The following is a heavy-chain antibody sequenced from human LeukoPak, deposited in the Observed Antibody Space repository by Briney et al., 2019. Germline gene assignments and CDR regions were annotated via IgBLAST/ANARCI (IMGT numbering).Heavy chain of an antibody. CDR3: AKDTSYYDSSYFDY. CDR1: GFTFSSYG. V-gene: IGHV3-9*01. J-gene: IGHJ4*02. D-gene: IGHD3-22*01. CDR2: ISWNSGSI. Sequence: GGTLRLSCAASGFTFSSYGMSWVRQAPGKGLEWVSGISWNSGSIGYADSVKGRFTISRDNAKNSLYLQMNSLRAEDTASYYCAKDTSYYDSSYFDYWGQGTLVTVSS.